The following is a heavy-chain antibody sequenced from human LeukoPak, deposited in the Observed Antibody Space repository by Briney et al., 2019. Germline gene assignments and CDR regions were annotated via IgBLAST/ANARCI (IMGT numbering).Heavy chain of an antibody. CDR3: ARVTGYVMEDYFDY. V-gene: IGHV4-39*07. CDR2: IYYSGNT. CDR1: GGSISSSSYY. J-gene: IGHJ4*02. D-gene: IGHD6-13*01. Sequence: PSETLSLTCTVSGGSISSSSYYWGWIRQPPGKGLEWIGSIYYSGNTYYNPSLKSRVTISVDTSKNQFSLRLSSVTAADTAVYYCARVTGYVMEDYFDYWGQGTLVTVSS.